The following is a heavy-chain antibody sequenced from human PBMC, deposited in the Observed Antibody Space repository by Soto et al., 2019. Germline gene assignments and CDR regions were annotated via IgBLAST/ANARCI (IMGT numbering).Heavy chain of an antibody. CDR3: ARVALGYDYADA. V-gene: IGHV1-46*02. D-gene: IGHD4-17*01. Sequence: QVQLVQSGAEVKKPAASVKVSCKAFGYTFNAFYMHWVRQAPGQGLEWMGVINPSGDGTSYAQKFQGRVSMTRDSSTNTVYMELSSLRPEDTAVYYCARVALGYDYADAWGQGTKVTVSS. J-gene: IGHJ6*02. CDR2: INPSGDGT. CDR1: GYTFNAFY.